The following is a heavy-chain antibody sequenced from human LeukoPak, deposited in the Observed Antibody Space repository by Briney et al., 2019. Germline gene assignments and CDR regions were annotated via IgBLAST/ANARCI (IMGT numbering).Heavy chain of an antibody. CDR3: ARRVMITFGGFANNWFDP. CDR2: INPKSGGT. CDR1: GYTFTDYY. D-gene: IGHD3-16*01. Sequence: ASVKVSCKASGYTFTDYYMHWVRQAPGQGGEWMGWINPKSGGTDYVQQFQGRGTITRETAINTPYMELSRLTSDDTAVYYCARRVMITFGGFANNWFDPWGPGPLLTVSS. V-gene: IGHV1-2*02. J-gene: IGHJ5*02.